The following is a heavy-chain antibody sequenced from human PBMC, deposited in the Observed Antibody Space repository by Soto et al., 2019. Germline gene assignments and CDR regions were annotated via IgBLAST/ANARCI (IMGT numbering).Heavy chain of an antibody. V-gene: IGHV3-30*03. Sequence: QVQLVESGGGVVQPGRSLRLSCAASGFTFSSYGMHWVRQAPGKGLEWVAFISYNGSNKSYADSVKGRFTISRDSSKNTLYLQMNSLRAGDTAVYYCARPIQITIFGVLVIHDAFHIWGQGTMVTVSS. J-gene: IGHJ3*02. CDR3: ARPIQITIFGVLVIHDAFHI. CDR1: GFTFSSYG. CDR2: ISYNGSNK. D-gene: IGHD3-3*01.